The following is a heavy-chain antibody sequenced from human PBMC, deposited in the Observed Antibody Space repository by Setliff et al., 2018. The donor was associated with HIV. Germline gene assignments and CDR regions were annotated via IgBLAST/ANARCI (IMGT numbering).Heavy chain of an antibody. CDR2: AHYSGSN. J-gene: IGHJ5*02. CDR1: GGSIRSYY. CDR3: ARVGYNDDSGYPYNWFDP. Sequence: SETLSLTCTVSGGSIRSYYWSWIRQPPGKGLEWLGHAHYSGSNKNNPSLRSRISMAVDTSKNQVSLKLSSVTAADTAVYYCARVGYNDDSGYPYNWFDPWGQGTLVT. D-gene: IGHD3-22*01. V-gene: IGHV4-59*01.